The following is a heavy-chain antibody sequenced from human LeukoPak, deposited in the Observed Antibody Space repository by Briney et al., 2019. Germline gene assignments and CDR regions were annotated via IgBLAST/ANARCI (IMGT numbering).Heavy chain of an antibody. CDR1: GYRFTSYA. D-gene: IGHD1-14*01. Sequence: ASVKVSCKASGYRFTSYAISWVRQAPGQGLEWMGWISAYSGNTNYAQKFQGRVTMTEDTSTDTAYMELSSLRSEDTAVYYCATQPPGASGIYYFYIDVWGKGTTVTISS. CDR2: ISAYSGNT. V-gene: IGHV1-18*01. J-gene: IGHJ6*03. CDR3: ATQPPGASGIYYFYIDV.